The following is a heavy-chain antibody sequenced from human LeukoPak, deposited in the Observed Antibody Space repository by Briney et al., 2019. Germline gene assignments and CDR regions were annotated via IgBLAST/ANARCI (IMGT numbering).Heavy chain of an antibody. CDR2: MKVDGSDI. V-gene: IGHV3-7*01. Sequence: PGGSLRLSCAASGFTFTNDFMTWVRQAPGKGLEWVANMKVDGSDIHYVDSVKGRFTISSDNARNSLYLQMNSLRAEDTAVYYCAREACNSTSCYYYFDYWGQGTLVTVSS. J-gene: IGHJ4*02. D-gene: IGHD2-2*01. CDR1: GFTFTNDF. CDR3: AREACNSTSCYYYFDY.